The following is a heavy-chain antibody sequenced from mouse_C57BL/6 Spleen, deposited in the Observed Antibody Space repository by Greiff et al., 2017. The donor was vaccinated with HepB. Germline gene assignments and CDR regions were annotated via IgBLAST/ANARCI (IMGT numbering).Heavy chain of an antibody. CDR2: INPNNGGT. Sequence: EVQLQQSGPELVKPGASVKISCKASGYTFTDYYMNWVKQSHGKSLEWIGDINPNNGGTSYNQKFKGKATLTVDKSSSTAYMELRSLTSEDSAVYYCARQGLTGTSYYLDYWGQGTTLTVSS. J-gene: IGHJ2*01. V-gene: IGHV1-26*01. D-gene: IGHD4-1*01. CDR3: ARQGLTGTSYYLDY. CDR1: GYTFTDYY.